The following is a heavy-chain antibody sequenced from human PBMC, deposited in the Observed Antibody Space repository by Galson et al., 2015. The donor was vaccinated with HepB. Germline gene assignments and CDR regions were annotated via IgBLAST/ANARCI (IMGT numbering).Heavy chain of an antibody. J-gene: IGHJ3*02. Sequence: SETLSLTCTVSGGSISSSSYYWGWIRQPPGKGLEWIGSIYYSGSTYYNPSLKSRVTISVDTSKNQFSLKLSSVTAADTAVYYCARRQVKRVEALHYYDSSGYYYAFDIWGQGTMVTVSS. V-gene: IGHV4-39*01. CDR1: GGSISSSSYY. CDR2: IYYSGST. CDR3: ARRQVKRVEALHYYDSSGYYYAFDI. D-gene: IGHD3-22*01.